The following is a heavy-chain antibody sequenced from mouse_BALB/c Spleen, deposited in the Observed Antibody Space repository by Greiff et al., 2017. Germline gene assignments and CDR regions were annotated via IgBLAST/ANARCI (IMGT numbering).Heavy chain of an antibody. Sequence: EVQGVESGGGLVQPGGSMKLSCVASGFTFSNYWMNWVRQSPEKGLEWVAEIRLKSNNYATHYAESVKGRFTISRDDSKSSVYLQMNNLRAEDTGIYYCTRQNYYGYLDYWGQGTTLTVSS. V-gene: IGHV6-6*02. CDR3: TRQNYYGYLDY. D-gene: IGHD1-1*01. CDR1: GFTFSNYW. CDR2: IRLKSNNYAT. J-gene: IGHJ2*01.